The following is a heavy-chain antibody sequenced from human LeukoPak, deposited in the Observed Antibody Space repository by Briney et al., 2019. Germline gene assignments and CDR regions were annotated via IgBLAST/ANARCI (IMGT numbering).Heavy chain of an antibody. D-gene: IGHD3-22*01. CDR3: ARGTGLERYHDSSGRQNPYDY. CDR2: INHSGST. Sequence: PSETLSLTCAVYGGSFSGYYWSWIRQPPGKGLEWIGEINHSGSTNYNPSLKSRVTISVDTSKNQFSLKLSSVTAADTAVYYCARGTGLERYHDSSGRQNPYDYWGQGTLVTVSS. J-gene: IGHJ4*02. CDR1: GGSFSGYY. V-gene: IGHV4-34*01.